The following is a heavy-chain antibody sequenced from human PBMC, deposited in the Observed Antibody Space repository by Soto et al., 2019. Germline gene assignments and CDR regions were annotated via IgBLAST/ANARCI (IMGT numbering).Heavy chain of an antibody. J-gene: IGHJ5*01. CDR1: GASISSSSYY. CDR2: IYYRGST. Sequence: SETLSLTCTVSGASISSSSYYWAWIRQPPGEGLEWIGSIYYRGSTDYNPSLKSRVTISVDTSKNHFSLKLNSVTAADTAVYYCSCPNSGGSLVGFDSPAQRTSVPVSS. V-gene: IGHV4-39*02. D-gene: IGHD4-17*01. CDR3: SCPNSGGSLVGFDS.